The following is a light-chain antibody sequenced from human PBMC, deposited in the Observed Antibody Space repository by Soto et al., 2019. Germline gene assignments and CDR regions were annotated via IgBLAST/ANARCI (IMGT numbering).Light chain of an antibody. CDR2: AAS. J-gene: IGKJ4*01. CDR1: QGITNN. V-gene: IGKV1-27*01. Sequence: DIQMTQSPSSLSASVGARVTITCRASQGITNNLAWYQQRPGAAPKILIYAASILRSGVPSRFVGSGSGTDFSLTISSLQPEEVATYYCQRYNSAPLTFAGGTKVEIK. CDR3: QRYNSAPLT.